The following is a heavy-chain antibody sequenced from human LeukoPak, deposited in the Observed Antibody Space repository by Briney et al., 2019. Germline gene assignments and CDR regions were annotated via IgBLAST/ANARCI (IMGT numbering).Heavy chain of an antibody. CDR3: ARPLGWGPIAAGDGVYGMDV. V-gene: IGHV1-46*01. J-gene: IGHJ6*02. Sequence: GASVKVSCKASGYTFTTYYMHWVRQAPGQGLEWMGIINPSGGGTTYAQKFQGRVTITADKSTSTAYMELSSLRSEDTAVYYCARPLGWGPIAAGDGVYGMDVWGQGTTVTVSS. CDR1: GYTFTTYY. CDR2: INPSGGGT. D-gene: IGHD6-13*01.